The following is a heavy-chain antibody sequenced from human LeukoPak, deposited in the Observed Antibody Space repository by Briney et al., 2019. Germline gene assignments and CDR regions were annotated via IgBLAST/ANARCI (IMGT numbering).Heavy chain of an antibody. J-gene: IGHJ4*02. Sequence: PGGSLRLSCTASGFTFSSYSMNWVRQAPGKGLEWVSYISTGSSTIYYADTEKGRFTISRDNAKNSLYLQMYSLRAEDTAVYYCARYCTSISCYVNVDYWGQGTLVTVSS. CDR1: GFTFSSYS. V-gene: IGHV3-48*01. CDR2: ISTGSSTI. D-gene: IGHD2-2*01. CDR3: ARYCTSISCYVNVDY.